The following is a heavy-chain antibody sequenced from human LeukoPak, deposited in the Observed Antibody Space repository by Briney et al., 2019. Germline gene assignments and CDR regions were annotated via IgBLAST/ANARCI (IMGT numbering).Heavy chain of an antibody. Sequence: GGSLRLSCAASGFTFSSYAMHWVRQAPGKGLEWVAVISYDGSNKYCADSVKGRFTISRDNSKNTLYLQMNSLRAEDTAVYYCARGYPWDGFWSGYYFFNPYYYYGMDVWGQRTTVTVSS. CDR2: ISYDGSNK. D-gene: IGHD3-3*01. CDR1: GFTFSSYA. CDR3: ARGYPWDGFWSGYYFFNPYYYYGMDV. V-gene: IGHV3-30-3*01. J-gene: IGHJ6*02.